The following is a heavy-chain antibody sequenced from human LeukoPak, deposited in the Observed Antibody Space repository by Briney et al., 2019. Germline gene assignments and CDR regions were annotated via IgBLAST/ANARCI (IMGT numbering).Heavy chain of an antibody. CDR3: ARVLTTVTSPYFDY. J-gene: IGHJ4*02. CDR2: ISVSGNT. Sequence: GGSLRLSCAASGFTLSSYAMSWVRQGPGKGLEWVSAISVSGNTYHADSVKGRFTISRDNSKTTLYLQMNSLRAEDTAVYYCARVLTTVTSPYFDYWGQGTLVTVPS. V-gene: IGHV3-23*01. D-gene: IGHD4-11*01. CDR1: GFTLSSYA.